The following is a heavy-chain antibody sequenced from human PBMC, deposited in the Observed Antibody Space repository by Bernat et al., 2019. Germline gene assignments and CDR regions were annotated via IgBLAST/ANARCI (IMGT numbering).Heavy chain of an antibody. CDR1: GFTFSSYD. D-gene: IGHD2-2*01. CDR2: IGTAGDT. CDR3: ARGSLCSSTNCSSRFDP. Sequence: EVQLVESGGGLVQPGGSLRLSCAASGFTFSSYDMHWVRQATGKGLEWVSAIGTAGDTYYPGSVKGRFTISRENAKNSLYLQMNSLRAGDTAVYYCARGSLCSSTNCSSRFDPWGQGTLVTVSS. J-gene: IGHJ5*02. V-gene: IGHV3-13*01.